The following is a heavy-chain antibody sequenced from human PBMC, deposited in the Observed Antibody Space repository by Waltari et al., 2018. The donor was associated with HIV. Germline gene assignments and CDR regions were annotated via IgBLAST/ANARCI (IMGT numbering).Heavy chain of an antibody. CDR2: IHTYNGNT. V-gene: IGHV1-18*04. D-gene: IGHD6-19*01. J-gene: IGHJ1*01. CDR3: VRDLSPMGKSGWYDS. CDR1: GFSFTRYG. Sequence: QVRLVQSGAEVKKPGALVKVSCKASGFSFTRYGCSWVRQAPGQGLEWMGWIHTYNGNTDSAENFQGRVTMTRDTFTNTIYMELRTLKSDDSAIYFCVRDLSPMGKSGWYDSWGQGTVVTVSS.